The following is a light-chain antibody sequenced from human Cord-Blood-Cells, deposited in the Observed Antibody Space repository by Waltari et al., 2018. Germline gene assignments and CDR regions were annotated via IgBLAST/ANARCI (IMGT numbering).Light chain of an antibody. V-gene: IGKV3-11*01. J-gene: IGKJ3*01. CDR2: DAS. Sequence: EIVLTQSPATLSLSPGERATLSCRASQSVSSYLAWYQQKPGQAPRLLIYDASNRAIAIQARFSGSGSGTDFTLTISSLEPEDFAVYYCQQRSNWPPFTFGPGTKVDIK. CDR1: QSVSSY. CDR3: QQRSNWPPFT.